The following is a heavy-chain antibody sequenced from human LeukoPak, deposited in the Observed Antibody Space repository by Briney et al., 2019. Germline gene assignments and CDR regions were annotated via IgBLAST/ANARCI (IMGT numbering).Heavy chain of an antibody. CDR2: ISSSSSYI. CDR1: GFTFSSYS. V-gene: IGHV3-21*01. CDR3: ARDKEGVEDYYDSSGYYGWFDP. D-gene: IGHD3-22*01. J-gene: IGHJ5*02. Sequence: GGSLRLSCAASGFTFSSYSMNWVRQAPGKGLEWVSSISSSSSYIYYADSVKGRFTISRDNAKNSLYLQMNSLRAEDTAVYYCARDKEGVEDYYDSSGYYGWFDPWGQGTLVTVSP.